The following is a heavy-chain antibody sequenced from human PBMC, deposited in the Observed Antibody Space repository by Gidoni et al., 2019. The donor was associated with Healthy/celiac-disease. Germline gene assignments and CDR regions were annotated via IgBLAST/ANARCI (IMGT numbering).Heavy chain of an antibody. CDR2: ISSSGSTI. CDR3: ARVGIRTALGVMDY. J-gene: IGHJ4*02. CDR1: GFTFSSYE. V-gene: IGHV3-48*03. D-gene: IGHD3-16*01. Sequence: EVQLVESGGGLVQPGGSLRLSCAASGFTFSSYEMNWVRQAPGKGLEWVSYISSSGSTIYYADSVKGRFTISRDNAKNSLYLQMNSLRAEDTAVYYCARVGIRTALGVMDYWGQGTLVTVSS.